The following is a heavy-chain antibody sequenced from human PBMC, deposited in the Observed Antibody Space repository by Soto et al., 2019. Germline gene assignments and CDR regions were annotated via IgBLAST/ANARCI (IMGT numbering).Heavy chain of an antibody. J-gene: IGHJ5*02. CDR3: ARKDTSGYFNWFDP. D-gene: IGHD3-22*01. Sequence: PGASLKISCRTSVYIFTSYWIALVRQMPGKGLEWMGIIFPSDSDTRYSPSFQGQVTISADRSTSTVFLQWASLKASDTAVYFCARKDTSGYFNWFDPWGQGTLVIVSS. CDR2: IFPSDSDT. CDR1: VYIFTSYW. V-gene: IGHV5-51*01.